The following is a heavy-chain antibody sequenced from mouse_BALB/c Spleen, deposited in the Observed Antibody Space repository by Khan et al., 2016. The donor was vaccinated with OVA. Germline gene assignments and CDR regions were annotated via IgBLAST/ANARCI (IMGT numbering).Heavy chain of an antibody. CDR1: GYSITSDYA. J-gene: IGHJ4*01. Sequence: EVQLQESGPGLVKPSQSLSLTCTVTGYSITSDYAWDWIRQFPGNKLEWMGYISYGGSTSYNPSLKSRISITRDTSKNQFFLQLNSVTTEDTATYYCVRKNYYGYAMDYWGQGTSVTVSS. CDR2: ISYGGST. CDR3: VRKNYYGYAMDY. D-gene: IGHD1-1*01. V-gene: IGHV3-2*02.